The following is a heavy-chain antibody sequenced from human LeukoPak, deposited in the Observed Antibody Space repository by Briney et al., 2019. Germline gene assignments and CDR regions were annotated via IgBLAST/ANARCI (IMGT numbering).Heavy chain of an antibody. Sequence: ASVKVSCKASGYTFIDYYMHWVRQAPGEGLEGMGLINPYSVDTKYAQKFQGRVIMTRDTSLSTAYMDLSRLRSDDTAVYYCARDFDSSAPPPEWRQGTLVTVSS. V-gene: IGHV1-2*02. J-gene: IGHJ4*02. CDR1: GYTFIDYY. CDR2: INPYSVDT. CDR3: ARDFDSSAPPPE. D-gene: IGHD3-22*01.